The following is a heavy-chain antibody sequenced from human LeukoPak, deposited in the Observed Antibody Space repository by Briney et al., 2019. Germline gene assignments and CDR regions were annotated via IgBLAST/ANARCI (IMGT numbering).Heavy chain of an antibody. CDR1: GGSISSGGYY. CDR2: INHSGST. D-gene: IGHD3-9*01. V-gene: IGHV4-39*07. Sequence: SETLSLTCTVSGGSISSGGYYWSWIRQPPGKGLEWIGEINHSGSTNYNPSRKSRVTISVDTSKNQFSLKLSSVTAADTAVYHCARSHYDTLTGYYIDDYWGQGTLVTVSS. J-gene: IGHJ4*02. CDR3: ARSHYDTLTGYYIDDY.